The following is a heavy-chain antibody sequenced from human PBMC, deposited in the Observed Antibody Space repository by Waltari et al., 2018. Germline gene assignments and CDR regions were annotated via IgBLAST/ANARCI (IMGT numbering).Heavy chain of an antibody. J-gene: IGHJ5*02. Sequence: EVQLVESGGGLVKPGGSLRLSCAASGFTFSSYSMNWVRQAPGKGLEWVSSISSSSRYIYYADSVKGRFTISRDNAKNSLYLQMNSLRAEDTAVYYCASAGSYPYNWFDPWGQGTLVTVSS. D-gene: IGHD1-26*01. CDR3: ASAGSYPYNWFDP. CDR1: GFTFSSYS. V-gene: IGHV3-21*01. CDR2: ISSSSRYI.